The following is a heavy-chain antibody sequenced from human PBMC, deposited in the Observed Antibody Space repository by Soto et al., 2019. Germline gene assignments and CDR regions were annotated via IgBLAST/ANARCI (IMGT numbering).Heavy chain of an antibody. CDR2: ISDDGNTK. J-gene: IGHJ4*02. Sequence: VAVISDDGNTKFYADSVKGRFTISRDNSKNTLYLHMNSLGPEDTAVYYCATEMITIITLLDYWGQGTLVTVSS. V-gene: IGHV3-30*07. D-gene: IGHD3-22*01. CDR3: ATEMITIITLLDY.